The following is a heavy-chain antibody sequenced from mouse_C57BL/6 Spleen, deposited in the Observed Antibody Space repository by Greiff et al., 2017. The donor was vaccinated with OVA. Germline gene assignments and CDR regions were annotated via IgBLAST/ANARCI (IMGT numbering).Heavy chain of an antibody. CDR2: IWSGGSS. J-gene: IGHJ4*01. CDR1: GFSLTSYC. CDR3: ARKDDAMDY. Sequence: VQLQQSGPGLVQPSPCLSISCTVSGFSLTSYCVHWVRQSPGQGLEWLGVIWSGGSSDYNAAFISRLSISKDNSKSQVFFKMNSLQADDTAIYYCARKDDAMDYWGQGTSVTVSS. V-gene: IGHV2-2*01.